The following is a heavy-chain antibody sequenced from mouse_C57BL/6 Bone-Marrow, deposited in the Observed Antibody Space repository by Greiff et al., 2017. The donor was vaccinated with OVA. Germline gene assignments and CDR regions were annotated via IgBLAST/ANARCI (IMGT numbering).Heavy chain of an antibody. J-gene: IGHJ2*01. D-gene: IGHD1-1*01. CDR1: GFKIKDYY. V-gene: IGHV14-1*01. Sequence: VQLQQSGAELVRPGASVKLSCTASGFKIKDYYMHWVKQRPEQGLEWIGRIDPEDGDTEYAPKFQGKATMTADTSSNTAYLQLSSLTSEDTAVYYCTSFITTVNFDYWGQGTTLTVSS. CDR2: IDPEDGDT. CDR3: TSFITTVNFDY.